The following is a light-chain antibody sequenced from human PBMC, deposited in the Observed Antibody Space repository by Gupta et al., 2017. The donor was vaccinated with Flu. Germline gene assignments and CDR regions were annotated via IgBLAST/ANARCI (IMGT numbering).Light chain of an antibody. Sequence: EIVLTQSPATLSLSPGEGGTLSCRASQSVSSYLAWYQHKPGQAPRLLIYDTSNRAAGIPARFSGSGSGTDFTLTISGLEPEDIAVYYCQQRSGWPWTFGQGTKVEI. CDR3: QQRSGWPWT. CDR1: QSVSSY. V-gene: IGKV3-11*01. J-gene: IGKJ1*01. CDR2: DTS.